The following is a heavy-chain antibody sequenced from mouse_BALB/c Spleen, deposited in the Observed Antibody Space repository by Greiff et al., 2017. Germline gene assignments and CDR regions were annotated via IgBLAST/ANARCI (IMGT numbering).Heavy chain of an antibody. CDR1: GYTFTSYY. Sequence: LVESGPELVKPGASVRISCKASGYTFTSYYIHRVKQRPGQGLEWIGWIYPGNVNTKYNEKFKGKATLTADKSSSTAYMHLSSLTSEDSAVYFCARWGVYYAMDYWGQGTSVTVSS. CDR2: IYPGNVNT. CDR3: ARWGVYYAMDY. V-gene: IGHV1S56*01. J-gene: IGHJ4*01.